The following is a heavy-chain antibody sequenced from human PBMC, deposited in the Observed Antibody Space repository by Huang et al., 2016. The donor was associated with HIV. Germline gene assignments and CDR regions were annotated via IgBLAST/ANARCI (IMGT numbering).Heavy chain of an antibody. V-gene: IGHV4-39*02. CDR2: IYSNGTT. J-gene: IGHJ3*01. CDR3: SRGPSTPATEL. D-gene: IGHD1-1*01. Sequence: QVQLQESGQGLVKPSDTLSLTCIVSGDSDDSSYSSWGWVRQPPGKGLEWMGSIYSNGTTYYNKYLKSRITRAVDTSKNHFSLNLKTVTAADTAVYYCSRGPSTPATELWGQGTMVTVSS. CDR1: GDSDDSSYSS.